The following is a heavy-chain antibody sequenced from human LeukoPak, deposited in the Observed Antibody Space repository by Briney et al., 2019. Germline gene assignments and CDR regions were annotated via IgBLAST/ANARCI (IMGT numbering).Heavy chain of an antibody. CDR1: GFTFSSYS. CDR3: ARGRVCSSWYFDY. V-gene: IGHV3-48*02. J-gene: IGHJ4*02. Sequence: PGGSLRLSCAASGFTFSSYSMNWVRQAPGKGLEWVSYISSGSSTMYYADSVKGRFTISRDNAKNSLYLQMNSLRDEDTAVYYCARGRVCSSWYFDYWGQGTLVTVSS. CDR2: ISSGSSTM. D-gene: IGHD6-13*01.